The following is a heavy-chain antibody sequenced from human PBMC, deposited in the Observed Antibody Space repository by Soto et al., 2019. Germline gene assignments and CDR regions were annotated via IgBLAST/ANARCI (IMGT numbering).Heavy chain of an antibody. CDR1: GGSISGYY. J-gene: IGHJ4*02. D-gene: IGHD3-22*01. V-gene: IGHV4-59*01. Sequence: PSETRSLTCTVSGGSISGYYWSWIRQPPGKGLEWIGYIYYSGSTIYNPSLKSRVTISVDTSKNQFSLKLSSVTAADTAVYYCARARYDSSGYYYFDYWGQGTLVTVSS. CDR3: ARARYDSSGYYYFDY. CDR2: IYYSGST.